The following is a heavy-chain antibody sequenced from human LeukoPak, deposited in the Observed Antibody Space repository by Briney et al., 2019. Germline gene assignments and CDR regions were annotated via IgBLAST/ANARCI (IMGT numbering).Heavy chain of an antibody. V-gene: IGHV1-8*01. CDR3: AREGPLFVLDY. CDR1: GYRFTSYD. J-gene: IGHJ4*02. CDR2: MTPSSSSA. Sequence: ASVKVSCKTSGYRFTSYDISWARQATGQGLQWMGRMTPSSSSAEYAQRFQGRVTLTRDTASGTAYLELRSLTADDTAIYYCAREGPLFVLDYWGQGTRVAVSS. D-gene: IGHD6-6*01.